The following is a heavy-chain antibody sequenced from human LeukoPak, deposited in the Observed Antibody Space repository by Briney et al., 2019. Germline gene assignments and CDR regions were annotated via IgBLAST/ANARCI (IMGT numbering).Heavy chain of an antibody. CDR3: ATHGYSELRYFDWSTNE. CDR1: GFTFSSHW. D-gene: IGHD3-9*01. CDR2: IKEDGSEK. Sequence: PGGSLRLSCVVSGFTFSSHWMSWVRQAPGRGLEWVANIKEDGSEKYYVDSVKGRSTISRDNAKKSLYLQMDSLRAEDTAVYYCATHGYSELRYFDWSTNEWGQGTLVTVSS. J-gene: IGHJ4*02. V-gene: IGHV3-7*01.